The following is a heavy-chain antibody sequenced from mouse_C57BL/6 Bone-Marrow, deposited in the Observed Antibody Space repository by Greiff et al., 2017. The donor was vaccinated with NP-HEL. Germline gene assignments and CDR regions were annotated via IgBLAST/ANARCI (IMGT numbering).Heavy chain of an antibody. Sequence: VQLQQSGAELVKPGASVKMSCKASGYTFTTYPIEWMKQNHGKSLEWIGNFHPYNDDTKYNEKFKGKATLTVEKSSSTVYLELSRLTSDDSAVYYCARRHYGSSYDWYFDVWGTGTTVTVSS. CDR2: FHPYNDDT. CDR1: GYTFTTYP. CDR3: ARRHYGSSYDWYFDV. J-gene: IGHJ1*03. D-gene: IGHD1-1*01. V-gene: IGHV1-47*01.